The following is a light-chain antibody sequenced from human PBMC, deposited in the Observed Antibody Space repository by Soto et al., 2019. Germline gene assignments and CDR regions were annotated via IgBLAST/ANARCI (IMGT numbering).Light chain of an antibody. V-gene: IGKV3-15*01. CDR1: QSINSN. J-gene: IGKJ1*01. CDR3: QQYGSSPRT. Sequence: EIVMTQSPATLSVSPGERATLSCRASQSINSNLTWYQQKPGQAPRLLIYGASTRATGIPVRFSGSASGTEFTLTISSLQSEDFTVYYCQQYGSSPRTFGQGTKVDIK. CDR2: GAS.